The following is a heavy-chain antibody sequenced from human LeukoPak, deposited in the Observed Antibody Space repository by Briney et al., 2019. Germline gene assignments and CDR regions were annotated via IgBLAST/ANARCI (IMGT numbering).Heavy chain of an antibody. V-gene: IGHV3-23*01. CDR3: AKFLPTHIVVANYYFDY. J-gene: IGHJ4*02. CDR2: ISGSGGST. D-gene: IGHD2-21*01. CDR1: GFTFSSYA. Sequence: GGSLRLSCATSGFTFSSYAMSWVRQAPGKGLEWVSAISGSGGSTYYADSVKGRFTISRDNSKNTLYLQMNSLRAEDTAVYYCAKFLPTHIVVANYYFDYWGQGTLVTVSS.